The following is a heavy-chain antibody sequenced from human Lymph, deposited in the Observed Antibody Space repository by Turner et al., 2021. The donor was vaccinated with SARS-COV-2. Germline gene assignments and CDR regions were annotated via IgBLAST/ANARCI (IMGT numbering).Heavy chain of an antibody. D-gene: IGHD5-18*01. CDR2: SDSGGST. CDR1: GFTVSSSY. V-gene: IGHV3-66*01. CDR3: ARAWGRYSYGFDY. Sequence: EVQLVESGGGLVQPGGSLRLSCAASGFTVSSSYMSWVRQASVKGLEWVSVSDSGGSTYCADSVKGRFTISRDNSKNTLYLQMNSLSAEDTAVDYCARAWGRYSYGFDYWGQGTLVTVSS. J-gene: IGHJ4*02.